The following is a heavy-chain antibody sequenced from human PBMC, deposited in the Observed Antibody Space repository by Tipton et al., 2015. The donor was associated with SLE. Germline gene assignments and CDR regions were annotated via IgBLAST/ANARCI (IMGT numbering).Heavy chain of an antibody. Sequence: QLVQSGAEVKNPGASVNVSCKASGYIFTDYYMHWVRQAPGQGLEWMGWINPANDNTKYAQSFQGRVTLTTDTSINTAYMELSGLTSADTAVYYCTKGRSVAGAYWGQGTLVTVSS. CDR1: GYIFTDYY. V-gene: IGHV1-2*02. D-gene: IGHD6-19*01. CDR3: TKGRSVAGAY. J-gene: IGHJ4*02. CDR2: INPANDNT.